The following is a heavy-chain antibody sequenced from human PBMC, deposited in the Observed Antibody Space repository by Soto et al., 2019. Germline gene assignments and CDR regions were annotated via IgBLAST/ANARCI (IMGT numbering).Heavy chain of an antibody. Sequence: SETLSLTCTVSGGSISSGDYYWSWIRQPPGKGLEWIGYIYYSGSTYYSPSLKSRVTISVDTSKNQFSLKLSSVTAADTAVYYCARTRYSYGLFDYWGQGTLVTVSS. J-gene: IGHJ4*02. V-gene: IGHV4-30-4*01. CDR1: GGSISSGDYY. D-gene: IGHD5-18*01. CDR3: ARTRYSYGLFDY. CDR2: IYYSGST.